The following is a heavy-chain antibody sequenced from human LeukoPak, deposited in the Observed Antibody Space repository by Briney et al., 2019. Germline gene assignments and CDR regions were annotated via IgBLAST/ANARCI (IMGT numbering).Heavy chain of an antibody. CDR3: IRGGPSTWS. CDR2: INDDGSDT. V-gene: IGHV3-74*01. D-gene: IGHD2-15*01. Sequence: QSGGSLRLSCAASEFTFKLYWMHWVRQVPGKAPVWVSRINDDGSDTRYADSVKGRFTISRDDATNMVFLQMNSLRPEDTAIYYCIRGGPSTWSWGQGTLVTVSS. J-gene: IGHJ5*02. CDR1: EFTFKLYW.